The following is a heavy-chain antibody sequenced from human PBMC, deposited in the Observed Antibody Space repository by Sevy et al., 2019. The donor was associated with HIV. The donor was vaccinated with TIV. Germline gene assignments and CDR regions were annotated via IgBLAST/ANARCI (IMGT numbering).Heavy chain of an antibody. CDR1: GFTFSNYA. D-gene: IGHD3-22*01. V-gene: IGHV3-23*01. CDR3: AGGRYDSSGSFDAFDI. Sequence: GGSLRLSCAASGFTFSNYAMNWVRQAPGKGLEWVSTIFRSGGVTYYADSVKGRCTISRDTFRNTLNLQMHSLRAEDTAVYYCAGGRYDSSGSFDAFDIWGQGTMVTVPS. J-gene: IGHJ3*02. CDR2: IFRSGGVT.